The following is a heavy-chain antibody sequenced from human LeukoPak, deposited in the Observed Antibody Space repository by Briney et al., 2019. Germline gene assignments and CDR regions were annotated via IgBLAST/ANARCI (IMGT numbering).Heavy chain of an antibody. CDR2: IYHSGSI. CDR3: AREGSGYSSSWYSDYYYGMDV. J-gene: IGHJ6*02. D-gene: IGHD6-13*01. Sequence: PSETLSLTCAVSGGSISSSNWWSWVRQPPGKGLEWIGEIYHSGSINYNPSLKSRVTISVDKSKSQFSLKLSSVTAADTAVYYCAREGSGYSSSWYSDYYYGMDVWGQGTTVTVSS. CDR1: GGSISSSNW. V-gene: IGHV4-4*02.